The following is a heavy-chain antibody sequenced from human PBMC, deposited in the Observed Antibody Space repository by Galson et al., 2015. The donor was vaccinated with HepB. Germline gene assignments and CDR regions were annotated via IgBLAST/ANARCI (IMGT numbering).Heavy chain of an antibody. D-gene: IGHD3-10*01. Sequence: SLRLSCAASGFTFSNYYMSWIRQAPGKGLQFVSYISTSSDNTKDSDSVKGRFTVTRDNAKNTLFLQMNSLRVDDTAVYYCAGRDSVLGDFYYGMDVWGQGTTVSVSS. CDR3: AGRDSVLGDFYYGMDV. CDR1: GFTFSNYY. CDR2: ISTSSDNT. J-gene: IGHJ6*02. V-gene: IGHV3-11*03.